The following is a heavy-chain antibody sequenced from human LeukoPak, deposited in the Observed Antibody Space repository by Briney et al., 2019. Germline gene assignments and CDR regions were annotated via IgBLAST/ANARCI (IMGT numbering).Heavy chain of an antibody. D-gene: IGHD3-3*01. CDR1: GYTFTSYY. Sequence: AASVKVSCTASGYTFTSYYMHWVRQAPGQGLEWMGIINPSGGSTSYAQKFQGRVTMTRDTSTSTVYMELSSLRSEDTAVYYCARDSDFWSGYYSYGMDVWGQGTTVTVSS. CDR3: ARDSDFWSGYYSYGMDV. V-gene: IGHV1-46*01. J-gene: IGHJ6*02. CDR2: INPSGGST.